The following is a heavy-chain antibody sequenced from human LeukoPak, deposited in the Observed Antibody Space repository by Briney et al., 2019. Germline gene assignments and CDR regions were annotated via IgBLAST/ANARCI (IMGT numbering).Heavy chain of an antibody. J-gene: IGHJ4*02. CDR2: INQDGSEK. Sequence: GGSLRLSCAASGLTFSYYWMSWVRQAPGKGLEWVANINQDGSEKYYVDSVKGRFTISRDNAKNSLYLQMNSLRAEDTAVYYCARGQRGLEYWGQGTLVTVSS. V-gene: IGHV3-7*01. D-gene: IGHD4-17*01. CDR3: ARGQRGLEY. CDR1: GLTFSYYW.